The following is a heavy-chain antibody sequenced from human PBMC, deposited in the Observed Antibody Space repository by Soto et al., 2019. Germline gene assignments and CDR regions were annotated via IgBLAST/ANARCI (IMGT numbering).Heavy chain of an antibody. V-gene: IGHV4-59*01. CDR1: GGSISSNY. J-gene: IGHJ4*02. CDR2: VYNSGST. CDR3: ARYRRGAVAGYTLDN. Sequence: SETLSLTCTVSGGSISSNYWTWIRQPQGKGLEWIGYVYNSGSTNYNPSLKSRVTISEDTSKSQFSLKVNSMTAADTAVYYCARYRRGAVAGYTLDNWGQGILVTVSS. D-gene: IGHD6-13*01.